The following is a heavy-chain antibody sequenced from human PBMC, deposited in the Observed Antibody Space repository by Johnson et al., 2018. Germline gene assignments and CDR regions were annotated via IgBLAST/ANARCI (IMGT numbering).Heavy chain of an antibody. CDR2: IHSDASAT. Sequence: VQLVQSGGGLVEPGGSLRLSCAASGFNFSYYWMHWVRQPPGKGLVWVSRIHSDASATNYADSVKGRFTISRDNAKDTVYLQMNRLRAEDTAVYFCARGDRGAFDLWGQGTVVVV. CDR1: GFNFSYYW. CDR3: ARGDRGAFDL. D-gene: IGHD1-14*01. V-gene: IGHV3-74*02. J-gene: IGHJ3*01.